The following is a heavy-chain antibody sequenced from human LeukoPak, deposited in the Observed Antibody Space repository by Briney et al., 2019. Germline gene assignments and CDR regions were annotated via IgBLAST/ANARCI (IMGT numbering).Heavy chain of an antibody. J-gene: IGHJ4*02. Sequence: PSQTLSLTCTVSGGSISSGDYYWSWSRQPRGKGLEWIEYIYYSGSTYYNPSLKSRVTISVDTSKNQSSLKLSSVTAADTAVYYCARDSHRQDSSGYYWFDYWGQGTLVTVSS. CDR1: GGSISSGDYY. CDR3: ARDSHRQDSSGYYWFDY. V-gene: IGHV4-30-4*08. D-gene: IGHD3-22*01. CDR2: IYYSGST.